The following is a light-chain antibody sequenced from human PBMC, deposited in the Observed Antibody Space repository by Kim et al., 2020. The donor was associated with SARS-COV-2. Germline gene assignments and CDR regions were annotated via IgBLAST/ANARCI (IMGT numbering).Light chain of an antibody. V-gene: IGLV2-14*01. Sequence: GQSITMSCTGTSSDIGGYNYVSWYQQHPGKAPKLMIYEVTNRPSGVSNRFSGSKSGNTASLTISGLQAEDEADYYCSSYISSNIVLFGGGTKVTVL. CDR1: SSDIGGYNY. J-gene: IGLJ2*01. CDR2: EVT. CDR3: SSYISSNIVL.